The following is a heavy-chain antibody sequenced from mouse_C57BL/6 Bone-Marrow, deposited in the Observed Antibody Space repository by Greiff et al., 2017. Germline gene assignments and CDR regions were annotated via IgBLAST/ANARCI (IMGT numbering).Heavy chain of an antibody. CDR1: GYTFTDYY. Sequence: EVQLQQSGPELVKPGASVKISCKASGYTFTDYYMNWVKQSHGKSLEWIGDINPNNGGTSYNQKFKGKATLTVDKSSSTAYMEVRSLTSEDSADYYCASEGPIYYEADYAMDYWGQGTSVTVSS. CDR3: ASEGPIYYEADYAMDY. CDR2: INPNNGGT. J-gene: IGHJ4*01. D-gene: IGHD2-4*01. V-gene: IGHV1-26*01.